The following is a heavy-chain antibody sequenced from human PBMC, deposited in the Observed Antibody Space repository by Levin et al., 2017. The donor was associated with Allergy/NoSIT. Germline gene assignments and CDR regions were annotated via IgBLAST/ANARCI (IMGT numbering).Heavy chain of an antibody. J-gene: IGHJ3*02. D-gene: IGHD5-18*01. V-gene: IGHV4-59*08. CDR2: IYYSGST. Sequence: PSETLSLTCTVSGGSISSYYWSWIRQPPGKGLEWIGYIYYSGSTNYNPSLKSRVTISVDTSKNQFSLKLSSVTAADTAVYYCARHRGYSYGSDAFDSWGQGTMVTVSS. CDR1: GGSISSYY. CDR3: ARHRGYSYGSDAFDS.